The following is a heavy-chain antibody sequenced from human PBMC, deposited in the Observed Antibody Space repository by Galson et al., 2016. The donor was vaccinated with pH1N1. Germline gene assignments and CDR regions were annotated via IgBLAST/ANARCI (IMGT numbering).Heavy chain of an antibody. CDR3: ARGPKSSSGWTFYYFGMDV. CDR1: GLVFRAYS. CDR2: LSYDENQE. J-gene: IGHJ6*02. Sequence: SLRLSCAASGLVFRAYSMHWVRQAPGEGLEWVAVLSYDENQEYYADFVKGRFTVSRDTSQSTLYLQMNSLRPEDTAVYYCARGPKSSSGWTFYYFGMDVWGHGTTVIVS. V-gene: IGHV3-30-3*01. D-gene: IGHD3-22*01.